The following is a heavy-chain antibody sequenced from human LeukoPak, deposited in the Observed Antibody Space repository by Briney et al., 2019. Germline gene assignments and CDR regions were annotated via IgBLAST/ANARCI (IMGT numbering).Heavy chain of an antibody. D-gene: IGHD6-13*01. CDR1: GYTFTNYC. V-gene: IGHV5-10-1*01. Sequence: GESLKISCKASGYTFTNYCITWLRQMPGKGLEGLGRIDPTDSYTIYGPSFQGHVTISADKSISTAYLQWSSLEASDTAIYFCARHPRYSISWYGFDPWGQGTLVTVSS. J-gene: IGHJ5*02. CDR3: ARHPRYSISWYGFDP. CDR2: IDPTDSYT.